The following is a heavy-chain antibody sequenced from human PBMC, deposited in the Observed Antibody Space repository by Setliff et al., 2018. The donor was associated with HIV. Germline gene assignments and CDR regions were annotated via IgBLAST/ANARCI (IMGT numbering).Heavy chain of an antibody. V-gene: IGHV1-69*05. D-gene: IGHD3-10*01. CDR3: ARKKKDYYGSGSYSGYYYYHHMDV. J-gene: IGHJ6*03. CDR1: GGTFSSYA. Sequence: SVKVSCKASGGTFSSYAINWVRQAPGQGLEWMGGIIPIFGTTNYAQTFQGRDTMTRDTSITTAYLELSSLRSDDTAVFFCARKKKDYYGSGSYSGYYYYHHMDVWGQGTTVTVSS. CDR2: IIPIFGTT.